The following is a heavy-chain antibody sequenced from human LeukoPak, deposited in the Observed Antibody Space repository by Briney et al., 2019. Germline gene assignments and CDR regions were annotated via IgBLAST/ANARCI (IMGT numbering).Heavy chain of an antibody. CDR1: GFTLSSYE. Sequence: GGSLRLSCAASGFTLSSYEMSWVRQAPGKGLEWVSYISSSGTTIYYADSVKGRFTISRDNAKNSLYLQMNSLRAEDTAVYYCARLLAAAVDVWGQGTTVTVSS. CDR2: ISSSGTTI. J-gene: IGHJ6*02. V-gene: IGHV3-48*03. CDR3: ARLLAAAVDV. D-gene: IGHD6-13*01.